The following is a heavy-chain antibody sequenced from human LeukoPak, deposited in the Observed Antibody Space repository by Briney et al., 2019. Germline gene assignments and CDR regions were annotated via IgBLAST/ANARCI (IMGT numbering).Heavy chain of an antibody. CDR1: GYTFSGFS. J-gene: IGHJ4*02. CDR2: INAGNGNT. Sequence: GASVKVSCKASGYTFSGFSMHWVRQAPGQRLEWMGCINAGNGNTQYSQKLQGRTTLTRDTSASTAYMELNSLRSEDTAMYYCARESVSGWAQVGYWGQGTLVTVSS. D-gene: IGHD6-19*01. CDR3: ARESVSGWAQVGY. V-gene: IGHV1-3*01.